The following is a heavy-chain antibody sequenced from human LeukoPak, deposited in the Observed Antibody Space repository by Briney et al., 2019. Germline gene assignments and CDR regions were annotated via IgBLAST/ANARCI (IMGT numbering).Heavy chain of an antibody. Sequence: GGSLRLSCAASGFTFSRYWMRWVRQAPGKGLEWVANIKQDGSERNYVDGVKGRITISRDNDKNSLYLQMNSLRAEDTAVYYCARSFVSSGDSPYFDYWGQGTLVTVSS. J-gene: IGHJ4*02. D-gene: IGHD3-22*01. CDR2: IKQDGSER. CDR3: ARSFVSSGDSPYFDY. V-gene: IGHV3-7*05. CDR1: GFTFSRYW.